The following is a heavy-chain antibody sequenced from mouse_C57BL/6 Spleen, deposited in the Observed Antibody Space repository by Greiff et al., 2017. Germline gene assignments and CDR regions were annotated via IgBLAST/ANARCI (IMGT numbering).Heavy chain of an antibody. CDR2: IHPNSGST. J-gene: IGHJ2*01. CDR3: ARWGVMEDFDY. D-gene: IGHD1-1*02. CDR1: GYPFTSYW. V-gene: IGHV1-64*01. Sequence: QVQLQQPGAELVKPGASVKLSCKASGYPFTSYWMPWVKQRPGQGLEWIGMIHPNSGSTNYNEKFKSKATLPVDKSSSTAYMQLSGLTSEDSAVYYCARWGVMEDFDYWGQGTTLTVSS.